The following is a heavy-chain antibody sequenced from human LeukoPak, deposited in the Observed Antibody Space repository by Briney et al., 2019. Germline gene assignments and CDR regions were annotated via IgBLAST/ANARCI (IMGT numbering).Heavy chain of an antibody. CDR2: IYYSGST. J-gene: IGHJ4*02. D-gene: IGHD4-23*01. CDR3: ARDQGVPSGGLDY. CDR1: GGSISSYY. Sequence: SETLSLTCTVSGGSISSYYWSWIRQPPGKGLEWIGYIYYSGSTNYNPSLKSRVTISVDTSKNQFSLKLSSVTAVDTAVYYCARDQGVPSGGLDYWGQGTLVTVSS. V-gene: IGHV4-59*01.